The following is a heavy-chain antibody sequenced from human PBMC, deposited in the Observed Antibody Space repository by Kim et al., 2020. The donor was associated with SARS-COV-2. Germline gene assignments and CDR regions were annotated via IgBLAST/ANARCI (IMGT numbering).Heavy chain of an antibody. CDR3: TRAKVATNAFDS. D-gene: IGHD1-1*01. J-gene: IGHJ4*02. Sequence: GGSLRLSCAASGFTFSGFWMDWVRQAPGKGLLWVSRVNTDGSDTTYADSVKGRFTLSRDNAKNTLYLQMNRLRADDTAVYYCTRAKVATNAFDSWGQGILVTVSS. CDR2: VNTDGSDT. CDR1: GFTFSGFW. V-gene: IGHV3-74*03.